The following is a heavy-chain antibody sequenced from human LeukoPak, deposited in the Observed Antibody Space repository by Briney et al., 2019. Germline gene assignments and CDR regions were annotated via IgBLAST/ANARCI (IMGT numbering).Heavy chain of an antibody. CDR3: ARDQGSSWYFDL. D-gene: IGHD6-13*01. CDR2: ISSSSSYI. Sequence: GGSLRLSCAASGFTFSSYSMNWVRQAPGEGLEWVSSISSSSSYIYYADSVKGRFTISRDNAKNSLYLQMNSLRAEDTAVYYCARDQGSSWYFDLWGRGTLVTVSS. J-gene: IGHJ2*01. CDR1: GFTFSSYS. V-gene: IGHV3-21*04.